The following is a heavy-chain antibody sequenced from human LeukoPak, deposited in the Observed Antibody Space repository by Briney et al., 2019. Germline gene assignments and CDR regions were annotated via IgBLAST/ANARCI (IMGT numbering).Heavy chain of an antibody. Sequence: SETLSLTCAVYGGSFSGYYWSWIRQPPGKGLEWIGEINHSGSTNYNPSLKSRVTISVDTSKNQFSLKLSSVTAADTAVYYCAYCGGDCYSLGFDYWGQGTLVTVSS. CDR3: AYCGGDCYSLGFDY. J-gene: IGHJ4*02. V-gene: IGHV4-34*01. CDR2: INHSGST. D-gene: IGHD2-21*02. CDR1: GGSFSGYY.